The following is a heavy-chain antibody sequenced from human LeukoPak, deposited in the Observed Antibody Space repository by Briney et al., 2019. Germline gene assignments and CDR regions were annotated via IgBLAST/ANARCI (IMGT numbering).Heavy chain of an antibody. CDR2: IKQDGSEK. Sequence: GGSLRLSCAASGFTFSTYWMSWVRQAPGKGLEWVANIKQDGSEKYYVDSVKGRFTISRDNAKNSLYLQMNSLRAEDTAVYYCARDLCSGGSCYSYWGQGTLVTVSS. CDR1: GFTFSTYW. J-gene: IGHJ4*02. CDR3: ARDLCSGGSCYSY. D-gene: IGHD2-15*01. V-gene: IGHV3-7*01.